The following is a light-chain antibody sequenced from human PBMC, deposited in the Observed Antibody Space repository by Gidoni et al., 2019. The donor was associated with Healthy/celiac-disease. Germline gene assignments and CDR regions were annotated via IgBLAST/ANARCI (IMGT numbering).Light chain of an antibody. CDR1: SSDVGNYNV. V-gene: IGLV2-23*01. J-gene: IGLJ2*01. Sequence: QSALTQPASVSGSPGQSISISCTGTSSDVGNYNVVSWYQQHPGKAPKLMIYEGTKRPPGVSNRFSGSKSGNTASLTISGLQAEDEADYYCCSYAGSYVVFGGGTKLTVL. CDR3: CSYAGSYVV. CDR2: EGT.